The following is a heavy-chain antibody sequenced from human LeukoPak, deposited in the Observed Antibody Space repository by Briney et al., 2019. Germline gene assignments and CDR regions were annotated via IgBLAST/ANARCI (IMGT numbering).Heavy chain of an antibody. Sequence: QTGGSLRLSCAVSGFTFSSYWMSWVRQTPGKGLEWVANIKHDGSEENYVDSVKGRLIISRDNAKNSLYLQMNSLRAEDTAVYYCAILGGSIAARVPWGQGTLVTVSS. CDR2: IKHDGSEE. V-gene: IGHV3-7*01. CDR3: AILGGSIAARVP. J-gene: IGHJ5*02. CDR1: GFTFSSYW. D-gene: IGHD6-6*01.